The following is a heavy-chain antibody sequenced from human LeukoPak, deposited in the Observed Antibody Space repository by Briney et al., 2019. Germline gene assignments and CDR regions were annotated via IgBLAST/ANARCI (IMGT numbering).Heavy chain of an antibody. V-gene: IGHV4-34*01. CDR1: GGSFNGYY. Sequence: SETLSLTCAVYGGSFNGYYWSWIRQPPGKGLEWIGEINHSGSTNYNPSLKSRVTRSVDTSKNQFSLKLSSVTAADTAVYYCARGSRELYYFDYWGQGTLVTVSS. D-gene: IGHD1-7*01. CDR3: ARGSRELYYFDY. CDR2: INHSGST. J-gene: IGHJ4*02.